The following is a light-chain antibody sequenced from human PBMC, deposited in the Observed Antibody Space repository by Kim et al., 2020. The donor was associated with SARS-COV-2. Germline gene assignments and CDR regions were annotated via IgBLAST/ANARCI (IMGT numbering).Light chain of an antibody. J-gene: IGLJ2*01. CDR2: YDT. CDR1: NIGSKS. V-gene: IGLV3-21*04. Sequence: ELTQPPSVSVAPGKTARITCGGNNIGSKSVHWYQQKPGQAPLVVIYYDTDRPSGIPERFSGSNSGNTATLTISRVEAGDEADYFCQVWDSSSDHHVVFGGGTQLTVL. CDR3: QVWDSSSDHHVV.